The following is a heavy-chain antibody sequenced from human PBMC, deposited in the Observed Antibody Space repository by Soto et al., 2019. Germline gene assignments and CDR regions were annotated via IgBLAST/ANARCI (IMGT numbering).Heavy chain of an antibody. Sequence: QITLKESGPTLVKPTQTLTLTCTFSGFSLSTSGVGVGWIRQPPGKALEWLALIYWDDDKRHSPSLKSRLTITKDTTNNPLVLTITNLEPVDTATYYCAHRQKGRWGQGTLVTVSS. CDR3: AHRQKGR. CDR2: IYWDDDK. D-gene: IGHD3-10*01. CDR1: GFSLSTSGVG. V-gene: IGHV2-5*02. J-gene: IGHJ4*02.